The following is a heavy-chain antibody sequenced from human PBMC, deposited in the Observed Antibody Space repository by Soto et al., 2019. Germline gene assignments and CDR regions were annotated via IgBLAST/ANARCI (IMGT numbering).Heavy chain of an antibody. CDR3: ARLEMATDY. Sequence: PSETLSLTCTVSGGSVTSGSYYWNWIRQPPGKGLEWIGYIYYTGSTNYNPSLKSRVTISADTSKNQFSLKLNSVTAADTAVYYCARLEMATDYWGQGIVGTVS. D-gene: IGHD5-12*01. CDR2: IYYTGST. CDR1: GGSVTSGSYY. J-gene: IGHJ4*02. V-gene: IGHV4-61*01.